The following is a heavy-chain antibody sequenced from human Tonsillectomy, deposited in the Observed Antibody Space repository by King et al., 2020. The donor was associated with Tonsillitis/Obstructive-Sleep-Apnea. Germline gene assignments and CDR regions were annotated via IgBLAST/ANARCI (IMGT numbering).Heavy chain of an antibody. J-gene: IGHJ5*02. CDR1: GYTFTSYA. Sequence: QLVQSGSEFKKPGASVKVSCKASGYTFTSYARNWVRQAPGQGLEWMGWINTNTGNPTYSQGITGRFVFSLDTSVSTAYLQISSLKAEDTAVYYCARDDYGDSVDHYWFDPWGQGTLVTVSS. V-gene: IGHV7-4-1*02. D-gene: IGHD4-17*01. CDR2: INTNTGNP. CDR3: ARDDYGDSVDHYWFDP.